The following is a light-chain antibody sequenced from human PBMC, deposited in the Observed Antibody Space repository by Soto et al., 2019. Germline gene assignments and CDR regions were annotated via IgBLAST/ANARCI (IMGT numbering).Light chain of an antibody. V-gene: IGKV1-5*01. CDR1: QSISSY. J-gene: IGKJ1*01. Sequence: EIQMTQSPSSLSASVGDRVTITCRASQSISSYLNWYQQKPGKAPKLLIYDASSLESGVPSRFSGSGSGTEFTLTISSMTPEDFASYYCQQYNSYSTFGQGTKVDIK. CDR3: QQYNSYST. CDR2: DAS.